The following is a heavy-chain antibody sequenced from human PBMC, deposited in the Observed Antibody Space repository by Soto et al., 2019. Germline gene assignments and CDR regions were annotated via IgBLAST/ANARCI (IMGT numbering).Heavy chain of an antibody. CDR3: ARDRGDYGDFN. D-gene: IGHD4-17*01. V-gene: IGHV1-69*08. Sequence: QVQLVQSGAEVKKPGSSVKVSCKASGGTFSSYTIYWVRQAPGQGLEWMGRIIPILGTANYAQKFQGRVTMTADKSTSTACIELSSLRSEDTAVDYCARDRGDYGDFNWGQGTLVTVSS. CDR1: GGTFSSYT. J-gene: IGHJ4*02. CDR2: IIPILGTA.